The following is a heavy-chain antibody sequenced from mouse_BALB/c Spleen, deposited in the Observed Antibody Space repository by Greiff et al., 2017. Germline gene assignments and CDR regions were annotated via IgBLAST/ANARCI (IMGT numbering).Heavy chain of an antibody. CDR2: ISYSGST. CDR3: AFYYGNYWYFDV. V-gene: IGHV3-2*02. Sequence: DVQLQESGPGLVKPSQSLSLTCTVTGYSITSDYAWNWIRQFPGNKLEWMGYISYSGSTSYNPSLKSRISITRDTSKNQFFLQLNSVTTEDTATYYCAFYYGNYWYFDVWGAGTTVTVSS. D-gene: IGHD2-1*01. J-gene: IGHJ1*01. CDR1: GYSITSDYA.